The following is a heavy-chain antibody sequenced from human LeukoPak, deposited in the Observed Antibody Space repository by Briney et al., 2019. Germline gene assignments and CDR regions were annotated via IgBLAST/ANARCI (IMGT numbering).Heavy chain of an antibody. CDR2: ISSSGSTI. CDR3: ARYSYYMDV. CDR1: GFTFSGYS. Sequence: GGSLRLSCAASGFTFSGYSMNWVRQAPGKGLEWVSYISSSGSTIYYADSVKGRFTISRDNAKNSLYLQMNSLRAEDTAVYYCARYSYYMDVWGKGTTVTISS. J-gene: IGHJ6*03. V-gene: IGHV3-48*04. D-gene: IGHD4-11*01.